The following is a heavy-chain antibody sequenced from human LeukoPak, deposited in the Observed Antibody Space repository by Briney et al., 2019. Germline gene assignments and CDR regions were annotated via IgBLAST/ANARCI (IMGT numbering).Heavy chain of an antibody. V-gene: IGHV3-43D*03. Sequence: SGGSLRLSCAASGFTFDDYGMSWVRQAPGKGLEWVSGISWNGGSTYYADSVKGRFTVSRDRTKGSLYLQMNSLRIEDTALYYCAKGLGSSWSYFAYWGQGTLVTVSS. D-gene: IGHD6-13*01. CDR3: AKGLGSSWSYFAY. CDR1: GFTFDDYG. CDR2: ISWNGGST. J-gene: IGHJ4*02.